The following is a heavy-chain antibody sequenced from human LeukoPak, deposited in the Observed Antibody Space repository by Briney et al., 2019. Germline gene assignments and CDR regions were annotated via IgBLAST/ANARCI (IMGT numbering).Heavy chain of an antibody. D-gene: IGHD3-22*01. CDR2: IKHDGSEK. Sequence: GSLRLSCEASGFTFSSYWMSWVRQAPGKGLEWVANIKHDGSEKYYVDSVKGRFTISRDNAKNSLYLQMNSLRAEDTAVYYCATYDISGYYNDFDYWGQGTLVTVSS. CDR3: ATYDISGYYNDFDY. CDR1: GFTFSSYW. J-gene: IGHJ4*02. V-gene: IGHV3-7*01.